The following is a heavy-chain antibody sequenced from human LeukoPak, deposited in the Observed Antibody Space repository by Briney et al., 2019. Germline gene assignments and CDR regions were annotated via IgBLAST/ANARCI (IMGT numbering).Heavy chain of an antibody. CDR2: ISRSGGST. V-gene: IGHV3-23*01. CDR1: GYTFSSYA. D-gene: IGHD3-10*01. J-gene: IGHJ5*02. CDR3: ARASKPSYGSGCYDWFDP. Sequence: GGSLRLSCAASGYTFSSYAMNWVRQAPGKGLEWVSAISRSGGSTYYADSVKGRFTISRDNSKNTLYLQMNSLRAEDTAVYYCARASKPSYGSGCYDWFDPWGQGTLVSVSS.